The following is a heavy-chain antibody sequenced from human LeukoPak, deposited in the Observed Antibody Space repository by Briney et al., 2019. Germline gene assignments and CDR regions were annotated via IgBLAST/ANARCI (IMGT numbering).Heavy chain of an antibody. CDR2: ISSSSSYI. CDR1: GFTFSSYS. Sequence: GSLRLSCAASGFTFSSYSMNWVRQAPGKGLEWVSSISSSSSYIYYADSVKGRFTTSRDNAKNSLYLQMNSLRAEDTAVYYCARDLVGPYGMDVWGQGTTVTVSS. CDR3: ARDLVGPYGMDV. J-gene: IGHJ6*02. V-gene: IGHV3-21*01.